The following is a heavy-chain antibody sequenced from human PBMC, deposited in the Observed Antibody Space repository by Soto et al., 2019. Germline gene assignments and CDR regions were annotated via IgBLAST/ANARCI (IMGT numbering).Heavy chain of an antibody. Sequence: GGSLRLSCAASGFSFSGYLMRWVRQAPGKGLVWVSRINSDGSTTTYADSVKGRFTISRDNAKNTLYLQMNSLRTEDTAVYYCARALDFWSAYFDYWGQGSLVTVSS. D-gene: IGHD3-3*01. CDR1: GFSFSGYL. CDR2: INSDGSTT. J-gene: IGHJ4*02. CDR3: ARALDFWSAYFDY. V-gene: IGHV3-74*01.